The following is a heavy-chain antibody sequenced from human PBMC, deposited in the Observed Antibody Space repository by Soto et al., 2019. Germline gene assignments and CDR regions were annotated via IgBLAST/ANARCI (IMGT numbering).Heavy chain of an antibody. CDR1: GGSISSYY. CDR3: ARPGGHCSSPSCFGFSGMDV. V-gene: IGHV4-59*08. D-gene: IGHD2-2*01. Sequence: SETLSLTCTVSGGSISSYYWSWIRQPPGKGLEWIGYIYYSGSTNYNPSLKSRVTISVDTSKNQFSLKLSSVTAADTAVYYCARPGGHCSSPSCFGFSGMDVWGQGTTVTVPS. J-gene: IGHJ6*02. CDR2: IYYSGST.